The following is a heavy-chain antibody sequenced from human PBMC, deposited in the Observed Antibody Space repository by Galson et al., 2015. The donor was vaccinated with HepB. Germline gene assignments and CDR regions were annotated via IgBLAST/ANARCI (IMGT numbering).Heavy chain of an antibody. Sequence: SLRLSCAASGFTFSTYTMSWVRQTPGKGLQWVSYISTNGATTHYADSVKGRFTIARDNARNSIFLQMNSLRVDDTAVYYCATTPFGSGSYWTFDLWGQGTLVTVSS. J-gene: IGHJ3*01. V-gene: IGHV3-48*04. CDR3: ATTPFGSGSYWTFDL. CDR1: GFTFSTYT. CDR2: ISTNGATT. D-gene: IGHD3-22*01.